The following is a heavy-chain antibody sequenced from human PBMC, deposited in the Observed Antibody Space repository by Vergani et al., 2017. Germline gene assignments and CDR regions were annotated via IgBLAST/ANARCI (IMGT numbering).Heavy chain of an antibody. CDR2: IKQDGSEK. V-gene: IGHV3-7*01. Sequence: EVQLVESGGGLVQPGGSLRLSCAASGFTFSSYWMSWVRQAPGKGLEWVANIKQDGSEKYYVDSVKGRFTISRDNAKNSLYLQMNSLRAEDTAVYYCAKQQLARGYYYYGMDVWGQGTTVTVSS. D-gene: IGHD6-13*01. CDR3: AKQQLARGYYYYGMDV. CDR1: GFTFSSYW. J-gene: IGHJ6*02.